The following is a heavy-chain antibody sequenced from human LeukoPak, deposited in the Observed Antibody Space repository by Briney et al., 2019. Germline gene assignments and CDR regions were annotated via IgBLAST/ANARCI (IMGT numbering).Heavy chain of an antibody. CDR3: AAEWELLRRASSGALFGSDY. Sequence: GGSLRLSCAASGFTVSSNYMSWVRQAPGKGLEWVSVIYSGGSTYYADSVKGRFTISRDNSKNTLYLQMNSLRAEDTAVYYCAAEWELLRRASSGALFGSDYWGQGTLVTVSS. V-gene: IGHV3-66*01. J-gene: IGHJ4*02. CDR2: IYSGGST. CDR1: GFTVSSNY. D-gene: IGHD1-26*01.